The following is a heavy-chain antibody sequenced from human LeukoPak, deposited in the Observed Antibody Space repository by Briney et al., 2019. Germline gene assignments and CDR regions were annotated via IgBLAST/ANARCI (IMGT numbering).Heavy chain of an antibody. CDR3: ARWGWSERGYYYGMDV. D-gene: IGHD6-19*01. Sequence: ASVKVSCKASGYTFTSYDIIWVRQATGQGLEWMGWMNPNSGNTGYAQKFQGRVTMTRNTSISTAYMELSSLRSEDTAVYYCARWGWSERGYYYGMDVWGQGTTVTVSS. CDR2: MNPNSGNT. CDR1: GYTFTSYD. V-gene: IGHV1-8*01. J-gene: IGHJ6*02.